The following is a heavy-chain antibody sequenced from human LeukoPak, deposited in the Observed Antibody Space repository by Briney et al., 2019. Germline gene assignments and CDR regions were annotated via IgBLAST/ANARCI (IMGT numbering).Heavy chain of an antibody. CDR3: AREGYCGGDCYSPLGY. CDR1: GGSISSGSYY. D-gene: IGHD2-21*02. CDR2: IYTSGST. J-gene: IGHJ4*02. Sequence: SETLSLTCTVSGGSISSGSYYWSWIRQPAGKGLEWIGRIYTSGSTNYNPSLKSRVTISVDTSKNQFSLKLSSVTAADTAVYYCAREGYCGGDCYSPLGYWGQGTLVAVCS. V-gene: IGHV4-61*02.